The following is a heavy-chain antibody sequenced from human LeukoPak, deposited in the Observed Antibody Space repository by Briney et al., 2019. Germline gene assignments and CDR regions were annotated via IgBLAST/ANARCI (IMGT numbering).Heavy chain of an antibody. Sequence: ASVKVSCTASGYTFTSYGISWVQQAPGQGLEWMGWISAYNGNTNYAQKLQGRVTMTTDTSTSTAYMELRSLRSDDTAVYYCARSIAARSPFDYWGQGTLVTVSS. D-gene: IGHD6-6*01. V-gene: IGHV1-18*01. CDR2: ISAYNGNT. J-gene: IGHJ4*02. CDR1: GYTFTSYG. CDR3: ARSIAARSPFDY.